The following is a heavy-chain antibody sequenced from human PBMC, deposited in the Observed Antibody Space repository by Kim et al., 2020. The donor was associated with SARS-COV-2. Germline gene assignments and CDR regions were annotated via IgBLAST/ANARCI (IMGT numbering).Heavy chain of an antibody. J-gene: IGHJ4*02. Sequence: YTNYADSVTGRLTISREKAKNSLYLQMNSLRAEDTAVYYCAAGGNVDNDYWGQGTLVTVSS. CDR2: YT. CDR3: AAGGNVDNDY. V-gene: IGHV3-11*03. D-gene: IGHD1-1*01.